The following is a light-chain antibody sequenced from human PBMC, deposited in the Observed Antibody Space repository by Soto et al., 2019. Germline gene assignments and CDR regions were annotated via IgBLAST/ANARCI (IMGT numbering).Light chain of an antibody. V-gene: IGKV3-11*01. CDR1: QSVSSY. CDR3: EQRSNWPLFT. CDR2: DAS. J-gene: IGKJ3*01. Sequence: EIGLTQSPATLSLSPGERATLSSRASQSVSSYLAWYQQKPGQAPRLPIYDASNRATEIPARLSGRGSGTDFSLTISSVEPVGFGVYYCEQRSNWPLFTFGPGTKVDIK.